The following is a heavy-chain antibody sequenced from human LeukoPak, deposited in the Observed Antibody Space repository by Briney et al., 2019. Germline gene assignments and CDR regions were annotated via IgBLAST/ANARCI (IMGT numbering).Heavy chain of an antibody. D-gene: IGHD1-1*01. V-gene: IGHV1-2*02. CDR3: AREETGEGWFDP. J-gene: IGHJ5*02. Sequence: GASVKVSCKASGYTFTGHFMHWVRQAPGQGLEWMGWINPNSGGTNYARKFQGRVTMTRGTSISTAYMELSRLTSDDTAVYYCAREETGEGWFDPWGQGTLVTVSS. CDR1: GYTFTGHF. CDR2: INPNSGGT.